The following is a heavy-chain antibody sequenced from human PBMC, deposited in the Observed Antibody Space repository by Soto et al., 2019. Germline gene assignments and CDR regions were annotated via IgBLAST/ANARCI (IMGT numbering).Heavy chain of an antibody. CDR1: GYTFTGYY. CDR3: ARGHGDYQGAFDI. V-gene: IGHV1-46*01. CDR2: INPSGGST. Sequence: ASVKVSCKASGYTFTGYYMHWVRQAPGQGLEWMGIINPSGGSTSYAQKFQGRVNITADKSTSTAYMELSSLRSEDTAVYYCARGHGDYQGAFDIWGQGTMVTVSS. J-gene: IGHJ3*02. D-gene: IGHD4-17*01.